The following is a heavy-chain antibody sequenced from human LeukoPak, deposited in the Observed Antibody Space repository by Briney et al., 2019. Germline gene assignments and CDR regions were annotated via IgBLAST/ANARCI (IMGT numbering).Heavy chain of an antibody. V-gene: IGHV4-34*01. D-gene: IGHD1-26*01. CDR1: IDSFSNYH. CDR2: VNESGGT. J-gene: IGHJ5*02. Sequence: SETLSLTCAVYIDSFSNYHWNWIRQTPAKGMEWIGEVNESGGTNISPSLRSRVILSVDTSKNQFSLELISVTVADTAIYYCARGQGATVPQVGKNWFDPWGQGTRVTVSS. CDR3: ARGQGATVPQVGKNWFDP.